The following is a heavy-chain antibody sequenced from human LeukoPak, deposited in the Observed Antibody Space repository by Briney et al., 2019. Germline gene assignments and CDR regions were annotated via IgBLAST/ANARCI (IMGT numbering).Heavy chain of an antibody. D-gene: IGHD5-18*01. CDR3: ARGGTYSYGSSDY. CDR2: IHPGDSGT. Sequence: GESLKISCQVSGYSFTNYWIGWVRQMPGKGLEWMGIIHPGDSGTKYSPSFQDQVTMSFDESTTTAYLQWSSLRASDSAIYYCARGGTYSYGSSDYWGQGTLVTVSS. V-gene: IGHV5-51*01. J-gene: IGHJ4*02. CDR1: GYSFTNYW.